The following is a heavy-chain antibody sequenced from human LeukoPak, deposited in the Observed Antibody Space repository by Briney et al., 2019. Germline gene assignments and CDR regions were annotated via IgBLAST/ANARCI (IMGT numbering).Heavy chain of an antibody. V-gene: IGHV4-59*08. CDR1: GGSINNYY. CDR3: ARLSNSGSYNYFDY. Sequence: SETLSLTCTVSGGSINNYYWSWIRQPPGKGLEWIGYIYYSGSTNYNPSLKSRVIISVDTSKNQFSLKLSSVTAADTAVYYCARLSNSGSYNYFDYWGQGTLVTVSS. CDR2: IYYSGST. J-gene: IGHJ4*02. D-gene: IGHD3-10*01.